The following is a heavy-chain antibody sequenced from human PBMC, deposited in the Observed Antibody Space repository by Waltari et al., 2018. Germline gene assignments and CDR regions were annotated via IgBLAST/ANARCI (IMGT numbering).Heavy chain of an antibody. CDR1: GGSISRGSYS. Sequence: QVQLQESGPGLVKPSQTLSLTCTVSGGSISRGSYSRSWIRQPAGKGLEWIGRIYTSGSTNYNPSLKSRVTISVDTSKNQFSLKLSSVTAADTAVYYCALERVGYCSGGSCYSPDAFDIWAKGQWSPSLQ. D-gene: IGHD2-15*01. CDR2: IYTSGST. J-gene: IGHJ3*02. CDR3: ALERVGYCSGGSCYSPDAFDI. V-gene: IGHV4-61*02.